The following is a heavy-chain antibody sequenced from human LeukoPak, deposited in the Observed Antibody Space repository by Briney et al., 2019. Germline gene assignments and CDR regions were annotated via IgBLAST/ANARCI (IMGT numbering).Heavy chain of an antibody. CDR2: IIPILGIA. V-gene: IGHV1-69*04. D-gene: IGHD6-13*01. CDR1: GGTFSSYA. Sequence: SVKVSRKASGGTFSSYAISWVRQAPGQGLEWMGRIIPILGIANYAQKFQGRVTITADKSTSTAYMELSSLRSEDTAVYYCATPATGYSSSWGQGTLVTVSS. CDR3: ATPATGYSSS. J-gene: IGHJ4*02.